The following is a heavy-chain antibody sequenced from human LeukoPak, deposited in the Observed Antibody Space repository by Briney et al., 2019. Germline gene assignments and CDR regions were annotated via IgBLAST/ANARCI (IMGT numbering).Heavy chain of an antibody. D-gene: IGHD1-26*01. J-gene: IGHJ4*02. CDR1: GFTFKNYR. V-gene: IGHV3-7*01. Sequence: PGRSLRLSCTASGFTFKNYRMTWVRQAPGKGLEWVASMKDDGNEIQYVDSVKGRFTISRDSAKNSLYLQMNNLRAEDTAVYYCARNRATNDYWGQGTLVTVSS. CDR2: MKDDGNEI. CDR3: ARNRATNDY.